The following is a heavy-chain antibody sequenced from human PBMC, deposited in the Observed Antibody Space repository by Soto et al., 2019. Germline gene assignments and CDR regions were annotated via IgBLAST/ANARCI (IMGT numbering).Heavy chain of an antibody. D-gene: IGHD6-6*01. Sequence: GGSLRLSCAASGFTFSSYAMSWVRQAPGKGLEWVSAISGSGGSTYYADSVKGRFTISRDNSKNTLYLQMNSLRAEDTAVYYCAKIRRGIAARPGQLCYFDYWGQGTLVTVSS. CDR3: AKIRRGIAARPGQLCYFDY. CDR2: ISGSGGST. J-gene: IGHJ4*02. CDR1: GFTFSSYA. V-gene: IGHV3-23*01.